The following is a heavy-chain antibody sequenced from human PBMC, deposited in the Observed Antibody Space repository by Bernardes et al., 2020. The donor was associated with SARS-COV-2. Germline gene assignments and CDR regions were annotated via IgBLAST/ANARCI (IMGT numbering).Heavy chain of an antibody. D-gene: IGHD3-3*01. CDR1: GFTFSSYA. CDR3: AKGSENYDFWSGYSFDY. J-gene: IGHJ4*02. V-gene: IGHV3-23*01. Sequence: GESLRLYCSSSGFTFSSYAMSWVRQAPGKGLEWVSAISGSGGSTYYADSGKGRFTISRDNTKNTLYLQMNSLRAEDTAVYYCAKGSENYDFWSGYSFDYWGQRTLVSVSS. CDR2: ISGSGGST.